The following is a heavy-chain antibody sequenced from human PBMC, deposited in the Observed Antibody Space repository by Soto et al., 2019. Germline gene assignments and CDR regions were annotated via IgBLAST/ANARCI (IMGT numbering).Heavy chain of an antibody. Sequence: GESLKISCKGSGYSFTTYWIGWVRQMPGKGLEWMGIIYPGDSDTRYSPSFQGQVTISADKSISTAYLQWTSLKASDTAIYYCARHVRDDIIRRVDQWGQGTLVTVSS. CDR2: IYPGDSDT. J-gene: IGHJ5*02. CDR1: GYSFTTYW. CDR3: ARHVRDDIIRRVDQ. V-gene: IGHV5-51*01. D-gene: IGHD3-10*01.